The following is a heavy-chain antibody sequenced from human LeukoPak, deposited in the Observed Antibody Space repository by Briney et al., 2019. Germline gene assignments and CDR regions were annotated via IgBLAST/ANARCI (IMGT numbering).Heavy chain of an antibody. CDR3: ARDRGTAMDPYYFDY. V-gene: IGHV1-18*01. CDR1: GYTFTSYG. J-gene: IGHJ4*02. Sequence: GASVTVSCTASGYTFTSYGISWVRQPPGQGLEWMGWISAYNGNTNYAQKLQGRVTMTTDTSTSTAYMELRSLRSDDTAVYYRARDRGTAMDPYYFDYWGQGTLVTVSS. D-gene: IGHD5-18*01. CDR2: ISAYNGNT.